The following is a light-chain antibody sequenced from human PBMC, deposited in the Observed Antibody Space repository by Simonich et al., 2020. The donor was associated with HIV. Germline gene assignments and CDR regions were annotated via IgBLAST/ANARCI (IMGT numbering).Light chain of an antibody. V-gene: IGLV2-14*01. J-gene: IGLJ3*02. CDR2: DVS. CDR3: SSYTSSSTWV. Sequence: SALTQPASVSGSPAQSITISCTGTSSDVGGYNYVSWYQQHPGKAPKLMIFDVSKRPSGVSNRFSGSKSGNTASLTISGLQAEDEADYYCSSYTSSSTWVFGGGTKLTVL. CDR1: SSDVGGYNY.